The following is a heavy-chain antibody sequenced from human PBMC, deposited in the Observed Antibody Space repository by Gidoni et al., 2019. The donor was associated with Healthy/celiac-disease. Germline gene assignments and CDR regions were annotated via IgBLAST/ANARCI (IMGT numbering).Heavy chain of an antibody. V-gene: IGHV3-66*01. CDR3: ASPQEGLRYCDWLSTNGNYGMDV. Sequence: EVQLVESGGGLVQPGGSLRLSCAASGFTVSINYMSWVRPAPGMGLEWVSVIYSGCSTYYADAVKGRFTISRDNSKNTLYLQMNSLRAEDTAVYYCASPQEGLRYCDWLSTNGNYGMDVWGQGTTVTVSS. CDR1: GFTVSINY. D-gene: IGHD3-9*01. J-gene: IGHJ6*02. CDR2: IYSGCST.